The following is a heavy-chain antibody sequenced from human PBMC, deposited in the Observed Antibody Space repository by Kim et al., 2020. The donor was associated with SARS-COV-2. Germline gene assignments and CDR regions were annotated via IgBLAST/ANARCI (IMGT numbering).Heavy chain of an antibody. CDR2: INHSGST. CDR3: ARGPKMTYYYGSGSYYQFGY. Sequence: SETLSLTCAVYGGSFSGYYWSWIRQPPGKGLEWIGEINHSGSTNYNPSLKSRVTISVDTSKNQFSLKLSSVTAADTAVYYCARGPKMTYYYGSGSYYQFGYWGQGTLVTVSS. V-gene: IGHV4-34*01. D-gene: IGHD3-10*01. J-gene: IGHJ4*02. CDR1: GGSFSGYY.